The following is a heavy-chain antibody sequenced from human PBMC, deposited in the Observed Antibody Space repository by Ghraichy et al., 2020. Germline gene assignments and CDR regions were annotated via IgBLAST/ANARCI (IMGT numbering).Heavy chain of an antibody. Sequence: LSLTCAASGFTVSSNYMSWVRQAPGKGLEWVSVIYSGGSTYYADSVKGRFTIPRDNSKNTLYLQMNSLRAEDTAVYYCARVEDTAMEFDYWGQGTLVTVSS. D-gene: IGHD5-18*01. V-gene: IGHV3-53*01. CDR2: IYSGGST. J-gene: IGHJ4*02. CDR1: GFTVSSNY. CDR3: ARVEDTAMEFDY.